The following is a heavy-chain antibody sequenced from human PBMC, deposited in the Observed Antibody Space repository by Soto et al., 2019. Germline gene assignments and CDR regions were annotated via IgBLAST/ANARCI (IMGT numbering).Heavy chain of an antibody. CDR1: GGSVSSGSYY. CDR2: IYYSGST. Sequence: QVQLQESGPGLVKPSETLSLTCTVSGGSVSSGSYYWSWIRQRPGKGLEWIGYIYYSGSTNYNPSLKSRVTISVDTSKNQFSLKLSSVTAADTAVYYCANYPTTVTSDYWGQGTLVTVSS. J-gene: IGHJ4*02. D-gene: IGHD4-17*01. CDR3: ANYPTTVTSDY. V-gene: IGHV4-61*01.